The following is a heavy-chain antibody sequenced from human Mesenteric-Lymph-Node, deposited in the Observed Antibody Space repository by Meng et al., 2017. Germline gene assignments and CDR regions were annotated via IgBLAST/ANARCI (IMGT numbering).Heavy chain of an antibody. CDR3: ARDRVVPAAMTRPSYYYYYYGMDV. Sequence: LSLTCAASGFTFSSYAMHWVRQAPGKGLEWVAVISYDGSNKYYADSVKGRFTISRDNSKNTLYLQMNSLRAEDTAVYYCARDRVVPAAMTRPSYYYYYYGMDVWGQGTTVTVSS. CDR2: ISYDGSNK. J-gene: IGHJ6*02. V-gene: IGHV3-30*01. CDR1: GFTFSSYA. D-gene: IGHD2-2*01.